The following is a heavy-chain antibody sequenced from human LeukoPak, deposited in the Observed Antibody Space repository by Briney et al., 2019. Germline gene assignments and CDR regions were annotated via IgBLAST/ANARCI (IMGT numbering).Heavy chain of an antibody. D-gene: IGHD2-8*01. CDR2: IFSSGST. Sequence: SETLPLTCTVSGGSISGGDYCWSWIRQPPGKGLEWIGYIFSSGSTHYTPSLKSRVAISTDTSKNQFSLRLNSVTAADTAVYYCGRYTSNAGAGEYWGQGTLVTVSS. V-gene: IGHV4-30-4*01. J-gene: IGHJ4*02. CDR3: GRYTSNAGAGEY. CDR1: GGSISGGDYC.